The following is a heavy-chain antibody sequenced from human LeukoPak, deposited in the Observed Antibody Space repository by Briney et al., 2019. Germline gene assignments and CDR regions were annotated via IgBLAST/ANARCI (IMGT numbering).Heavy chain of an antibody. CDR1: GFTFSSYW. CDR2: IKQDGSEK. V-gene: IGHV3-7*01. CDR3: ARVAPSFVVVVAAPDY. Sequence: GGSLRLSCAASGFTFSSYWMSWVRQAPGKGLEWVANIKQDGSEKYYVDSVKGRFTISRDNAKNSLYLQMNSLRAEDTAVYYCARVAPSFVVVVAAPDYWGQGTLVTVSS. J-gene: IGHJ4*02. D-gene: IGHD2-15*01.